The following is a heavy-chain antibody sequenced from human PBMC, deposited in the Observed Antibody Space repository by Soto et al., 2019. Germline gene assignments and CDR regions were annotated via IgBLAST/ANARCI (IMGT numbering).Heavy chain of an antibody. J-gene: IGHJ6*02. Sequence: PGESLKISCKGSGYSFTSYWIGWVRQMPGKGLEWMGIIYPGDSDTRYSPSFQGQVTISADKFISTAYLQWSSLKASDTAMYYCARRHAVVPAAPSYYGMDVWGQGTTVTV. CDR3: ARRHAVVPAAPSYYGMDV. CDR1: GYSFTSYW. V-gene: IGHV5-51*01. CDR2: IYPGDSDT. D-gene: IGHD2-2*01.